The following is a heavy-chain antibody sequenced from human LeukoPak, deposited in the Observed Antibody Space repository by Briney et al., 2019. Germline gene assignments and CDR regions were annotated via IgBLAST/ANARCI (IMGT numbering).Heavy chain of an antibody. Sequence: GGSLRLSCAASGFTVSSNYMSWVRQAPGKGLEWVSVIYSGGSTYYADSVKGRFTISRDNSKNTLYLQMNSLRAEDTAVYYCARAFPGRDLGVWGQGTLVTVSS. CDR1: GFTVSSNY. V-gene: IGHV3-53*01. CDR2: IYSGGST. CDR3: ARAFPGRDLGV. J-gene: IGHJ4*02. D-gene: IGHD3-16*01.